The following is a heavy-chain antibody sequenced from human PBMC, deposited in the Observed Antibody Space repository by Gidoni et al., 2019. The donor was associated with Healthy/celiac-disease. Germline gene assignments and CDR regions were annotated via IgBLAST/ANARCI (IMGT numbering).Heavy chain of an antibody. CDR3: AGVYDILPHMHLEKNPDAFDI. V-gene: IGHV4-34*01. Sequence: QVQLQQWGAGLLKPSETLSLTCAVYGGSFSGYYWSWIRQPPGKGLEWIGEINHSGSTNYNPSLKSRVTISVDTSKNQFSLKLSSVTAADTAVYYCAGVYDILPHMHLEKNPDAFDIWGQGTMVTVSS. CDR1: GGSFSGYY. D-gene: IGHD3-9*01. J-gene: IGHJ3*02. CDR2: INHSGST.